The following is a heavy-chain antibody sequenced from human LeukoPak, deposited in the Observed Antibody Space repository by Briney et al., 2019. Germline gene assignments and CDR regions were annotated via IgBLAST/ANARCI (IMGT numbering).Heavy chain of an antibody. J-gene: IGHJ4*02. V-gene: IGHV3-43D*03. CDR3: AKDMGYSYGYGFDY. CDR1: GFTFVDYA. CDR2: ISWDGGSN. Sequence: GGSLRLSFSAYGFTFVDYAMDSVRQAPGKGLEWDYLISWDGGSNYYADSVKGRFTISRDNSNNSLYLQMNSLRDEETALYYCAKDMGYSYGYGFDYWGQGTLVTVSS. D-gene: IGHD5-18*01.